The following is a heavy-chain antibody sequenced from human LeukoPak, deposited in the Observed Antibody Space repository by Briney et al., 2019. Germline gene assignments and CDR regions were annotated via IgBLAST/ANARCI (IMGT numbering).Heavy chain of an antibody. CDR2: IIENGGET. J-gene: IGHJ6*02. CDR3: AKAGGTDYYYYGMDV. D-gene: IGHD2-8*02. Sequence: GGSLRLSCAASGFTFNKFAMSWVRQAPGKGLEWVSGIIENGGETYYADSVRGRFTISRDNSKNTLYLQMNSLRAEDTAVYYCAKAGGTDYYYYGMDVWGQGTTVTVSS. V-gene: IGHV3-23*01. CDR1: GFTFNKFA.